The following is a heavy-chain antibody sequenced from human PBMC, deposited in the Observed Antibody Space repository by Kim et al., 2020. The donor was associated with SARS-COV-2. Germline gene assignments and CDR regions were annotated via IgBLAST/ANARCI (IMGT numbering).Heavy chain of an antibody. D-gene: IGHD1-1*01. Sequence: GGSLRLSCAASEFTFSDYSLHWVRQAPGKGLVWLSRISSDGYGALSEDSATGRFTFTIASANTMLFLQLNSLSLDDAAAYYYASVSPCRNNDICG. V-gene: IGHV3-74*01. J-gene: IGHJ3*02. CDR3: ASVSPCRNNDI. CDR1: EFTFSDYS. CDR2: ISSDGYGA.